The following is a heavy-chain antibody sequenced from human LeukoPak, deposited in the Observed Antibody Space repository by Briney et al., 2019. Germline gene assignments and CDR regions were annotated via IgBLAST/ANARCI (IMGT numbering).Heavy chain of an antibody. J-gene: IGHJ3*02. D-gene: IGHD6-19*01. Sequence: SVKVSCKASGGTFSSYAISWVRQARGQGLEWMGRIIPIFGTANYAQKFQGRVTITTDESTSTAYMELSSLRSEDTAVYYCARDSSYSSGSDAFDIWGQGTMVTVSS. CDR3: ARDSSYSSGSDAFDI. CDR1: GGTFSSYA. CDR2: IIPIFGTA. V-gene: IGHV1-69*05.